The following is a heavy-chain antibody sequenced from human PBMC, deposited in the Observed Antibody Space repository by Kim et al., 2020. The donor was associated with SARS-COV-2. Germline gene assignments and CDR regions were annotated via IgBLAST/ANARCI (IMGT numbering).Heavy chain of an antibody. Sequence: NGRLTISSDNAKNSLYLQMNSLRAEDTALYYCAKDRIAAADKRGFDAFDIWGQGTMVTVSS. J-gene: IGHJ3*02. V-gene: IGHV3-9*01. D-gene: IGHD6-13*01. CDR3: AKDRIAAADKRGFDAFDI.